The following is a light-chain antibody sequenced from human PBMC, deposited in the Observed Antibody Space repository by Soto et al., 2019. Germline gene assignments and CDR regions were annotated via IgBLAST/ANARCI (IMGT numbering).Light chain of an antibody. CDR3: QQYYSTPWT. CDR1: QSVLYSSNNKNY. J-gene: IGKJ1*01. V-gene: IGKV4-1*01. CDR2: WAS. Sequence: DIVMTQSPDSLAVSLGERATINCKYSQSVLYSSNNKNYLAWYQQQPGQPPKLLIYWASTRESGVPDRFSGSGSGTDFTLTISSLQAEDLAVYYCQQYYSTPWTFGQGTKVEIK.